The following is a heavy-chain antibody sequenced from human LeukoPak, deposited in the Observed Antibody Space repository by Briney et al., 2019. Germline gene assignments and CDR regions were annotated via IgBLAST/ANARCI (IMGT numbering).Heavy chain of an antibody. CDR3: ARDPGRITIRFDP. J-gene: IGHJ5*02. D-gene: IGHD3-10*01. CDR1: GFTFSSYS. CDR2: ISSSSSYI. Sequence: KPGGSLRLSCAASGFTFSSYSMNWVRQAPGKGLEWVSSISSSSSYIYYADSVKGRFTISRDNAKNSLYLQMNSLRAEDTAVYYCARDPGRITIRFDPWGQGTLVTVSS. V-gene: IGHV3-21*01.